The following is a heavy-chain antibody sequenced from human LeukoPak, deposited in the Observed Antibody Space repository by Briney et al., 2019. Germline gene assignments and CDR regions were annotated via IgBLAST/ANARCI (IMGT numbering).Heavy chain of an antibody. J-gene: IGHJ5*02. V-gene: IGHV4-31*03. D-gene: IGHD3-3*01. CDR1: GGSISSGGYY. Sequence: PSQTLSLTCTVSGGSISSGGYYWSWIRQHPGKGLEWIGYIYYSGSTYYNPSLKSRVTISVDTSKNQFSLKLSSVTAADTAVYYCARVAAPPLILEWLPRGGSWFDPWGQGTLVTVSS. CDR2: IYYSGST. CDR3: ARVAAPPLILEWLPRGGSWFDP.